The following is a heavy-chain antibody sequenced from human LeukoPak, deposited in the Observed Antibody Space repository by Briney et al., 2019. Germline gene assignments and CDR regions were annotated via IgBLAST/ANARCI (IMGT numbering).Heavy chain of an antibody. D-gene: IGHD2-2*01. Sequence: GGSLRLSCAASGFTFSNAWMSWVRQAPGKGLEWVGRIKSKTDGGTTDYAAPVKGRFTISRDDSKNTLYLQTNSLKTEDTAVYYCTTDSPDCSSTSCYPRYYYYYMDVWGKGTTVTVSS. V-gene: IGHV3-15*01. J-gene: IGHJ6*03. CDR2: IKSKTDGGTT. CDR1: GFTFSNAW. CDR3: TTDSPDCSSTSCYPRYYYYYMDV.